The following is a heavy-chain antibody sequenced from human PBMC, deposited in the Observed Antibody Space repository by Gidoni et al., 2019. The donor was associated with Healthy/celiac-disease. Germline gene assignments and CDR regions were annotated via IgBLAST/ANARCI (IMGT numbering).Heavy chain of an antibody. J-gene: IGHJ4*02. V-gene: IGHV4-39*01. Sequence: QLQLQESGPGLVKPSETLSLTCTVSGGSISSSSYYWGWIRQPPGKGLEWIGSIYYSGSTYYNPSLKSRVTISVDTSKNQFSLKLSSVTAADTAVYYCARHFVVVITNATEEYFDYWGQGTLVTVSS. CDR1: GGSISSSSYY. D-gene: IGHD3-22*01. CDR3: ARHFVVVITNATEEYFDY. CDR2: IYYSGST.